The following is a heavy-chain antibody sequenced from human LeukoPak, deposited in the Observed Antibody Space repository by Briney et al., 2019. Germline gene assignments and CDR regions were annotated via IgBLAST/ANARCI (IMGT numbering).Heavy chain of an antibody. D-gene: IGHD1-26*01. CDR2: ITSSSNYI. J-gene: IGHJ6*03. CDR3: ARNPYSGRYSAYYYYYMDV. CDR1: GFTFRSYE. Sequence: GGSLRLSCAASGFTFRSYEMNWVRHAPGKGLEWVSSITSSSNYIFYADSVKGRFTISRDNAKNSLYLQMNSLRAEDTAVYYCARNPYSGRYSAYYYYYMDVWGRGTTVTVSS. V-gene: IGHV3-21*01.